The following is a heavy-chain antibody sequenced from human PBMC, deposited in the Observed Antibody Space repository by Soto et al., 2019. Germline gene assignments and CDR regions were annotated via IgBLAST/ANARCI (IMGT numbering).Heavy chain of an antibody. CDR1: GGSISSSSYY. D-gene: IGHD5-12*01. CDR3: ARQALGGYNPGAFDI. Sequence: QLQLQESGPGLVKPSETLSLTCTVSGGSISSSSYYWGWIRQPPGKGLEWIGSIYYSGSTYYNPSRKSRVTISVDTSKNQFSLKLSSVTAADTAVYYCARQALGGYNPGAFDIWGQGTMVTVSS. J-gene: IGHJ3*02. V-gene: IGHV4-39*01. CDR2: IYYSGST.